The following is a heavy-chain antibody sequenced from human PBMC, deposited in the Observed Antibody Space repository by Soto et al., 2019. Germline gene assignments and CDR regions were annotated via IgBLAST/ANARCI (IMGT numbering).Heavy chain of an antibody. V-gene: IGHV3-30-3*01. Sequence: QVQLVESGGGVVQPGRSLRLSCAASGFTFSSYAVHWVRQAPGKGLEWVAVISYAGSNKYYADSVKGRFTISRDNPKNTLYLQMNRRSAEDTAVYYCARPLWRDYYNWGYFDLWGRGTLVTVSS. J-gene: IGHJ2*01. D-gene: IGHD3-22*01. CDR2: ISYAGSNK. CDR3: ARPLWRDYYNWGYFDL. CDR1: GFTFSSYA.